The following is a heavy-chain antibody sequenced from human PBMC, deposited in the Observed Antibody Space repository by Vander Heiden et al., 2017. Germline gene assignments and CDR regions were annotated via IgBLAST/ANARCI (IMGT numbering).Heavy chain of an antibody. CDR2: INSDGSST. CDR1: RFTFSSYW. J-gene: IGHJ4*02. V-gene: IGHV3-74*01. D-gene: IGHD3-3*01. Sequence: EVQLVESGGGLVQPGGSLRLSCEGFRFTFSSYWMHWVRQDPGKGLVWVSRINSDGSSTSYADSVKGRFTISRDNAKNTLFLQMKSLRVEDTGLYYCARGWLEPLGPEWWGQGTMVTVSS. CDR3: ARGWLEPLGPEW.